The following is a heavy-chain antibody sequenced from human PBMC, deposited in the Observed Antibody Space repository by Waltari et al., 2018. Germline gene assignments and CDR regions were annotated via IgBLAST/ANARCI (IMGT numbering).Heavy chain of an antibody. V-gene: IGHV4-34*01. CDR1: GGSFSGYY. J-gene: IGHJ4*02. CDR2: INHSGST. D-gene: IGHD3-16*02. CDR3: ARNDYVWGSYRYRPWYFDY. Sequence: QVQLQQWGAGLLKPSETLSLTCAVYGGSFSGYYWSWIRQPPGQGLEWIGEINHSGSTNYNPSLKSRVTISVDTSKNQFSLKLSSVTAADTAVYYCARNDYVWGSYRYRPWYFDYWGQGTLVTVSS.